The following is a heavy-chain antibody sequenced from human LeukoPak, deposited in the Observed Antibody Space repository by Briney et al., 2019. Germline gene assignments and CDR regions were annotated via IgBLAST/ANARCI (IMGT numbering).Heavy chain of an antibody. Sequence: PGGSLRLSCAASGFTVSSNYMSWVRQAPGKGLEWVAVISYDGSNKYYADSVKGRFTISRDNSKNTLYLQMNSLRAEDTAVYYCARVGLWDYGDYRVDLYYYYGMDVWGQGTTVTVSS. CDR3: ARVGLWDYGDYRVDLYYYYGMDV. CDR2: ISYDGSNK. J-gene: IGHJ6*02. D-gene: IGHD4-17*01. CDR1: GFTVSSNY. V-gene: IGHV3-30*03.